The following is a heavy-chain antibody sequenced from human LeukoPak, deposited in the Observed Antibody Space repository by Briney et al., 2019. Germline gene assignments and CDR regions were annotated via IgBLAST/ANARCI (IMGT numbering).Heavy chain of an antibody. CDR1: GYTFTSYY. V-gene: IGHV1-46*01. J-gene: IGHJ6*04. CDR3: ARDLAPSKAARSYSGMAA. CDR2: INPSGGST. Sequence: GASVKVSCKASGYTFTSYYMHWVRQAPGQGLEWMGIINPSGGSTSYAQKFQGRVTMTRDTSTSTVYMELSSLRSEDTAVYYCARDLAPSKAARSYSGMAAWGKGTPVTVPP. D-gene: IGHD6-6*01.